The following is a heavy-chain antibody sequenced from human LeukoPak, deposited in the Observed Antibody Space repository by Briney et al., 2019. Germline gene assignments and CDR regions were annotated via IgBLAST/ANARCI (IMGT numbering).Heavy chain of an antibody. Sequence: GGSLRLSCSASGFTFSNYAMHWVRQAPGKGLEHVSVIGSNGITTYFADSVKGRFTISRDNSKNTLYLQMTSLRPEDTAVYYCVKDGADYGENGWFDPWGQGTLVTVSS. CDR2: IGSNGITT. D-gene: IGHD4-17*01. J-gene: IGHJ5*02. CDR3: VKDGADYGENGWFDP. CDR1: GFTFSNYA. V-gene: IGHV3-64D*09.